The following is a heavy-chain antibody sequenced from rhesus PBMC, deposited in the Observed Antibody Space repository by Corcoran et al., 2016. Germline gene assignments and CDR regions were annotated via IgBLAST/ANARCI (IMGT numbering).Heavy chain of an antibody. CDR2: IYGNSATT. CDR3: ARVKYNSLDI. Sequence: QVQLQESGPGLVKPSETLSLTCAVSGGSINDGSFWNWIRHPPGQGREGVGNIYGNSATTYYNPSLKSRITISKDTSKHQFFLKLTSVTAADAAVYFCARVKYNSLDIWGRGVLVTVSS. CDR1: GGSINDGSF. D-gene: IGHD3-34*01. V-gene: IGHV4S9*01. J-gene: IGHJ5-2*02.